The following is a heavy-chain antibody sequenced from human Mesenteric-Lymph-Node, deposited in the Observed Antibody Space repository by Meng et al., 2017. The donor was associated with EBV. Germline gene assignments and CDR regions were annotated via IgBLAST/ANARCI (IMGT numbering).Heavy chain of an antibody. CDR2: IYYSWST. J-gene: IGHJ5*02. V-gene: IGHV4-30-4*01. CDR3: ARAHRVLFGELNWFDP. D-gene: IGHD3-10*01. CDR1: SGSINSGSYS. Sequence: QGQLQEAGPGLVKPPQTLPLTCAVSSGSINSGSYSWSWIRQPPGKGLEWIGYIYYSWSTYYNPSLKSRVTISVDTSKNQFSLKLKSVTAADTAVYYCARAHRVLFGELNWFDPWGQGTLVTVSS.